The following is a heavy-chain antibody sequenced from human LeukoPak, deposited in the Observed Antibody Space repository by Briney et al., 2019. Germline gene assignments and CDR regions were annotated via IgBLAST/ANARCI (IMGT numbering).Heavy chain of an antibody. CDR2: IYYSGTA. J-gene: IGHJ4*02. Sequence: KTLETLSLTCTVSGGSLSSSDHYWSWIRQPPGKGLEWIAYIYYSGTAYYNPSLKSRVSISVDTSKNQFSLKLSSVTAADTAVYYCARGDSSSWSFKIWGQGTLVTVSS. V-gene: IGHV4-30-4*01. CDR1: GGSLSSSDHY. D-gene: IGHD6-13*01. CDR3: ARGDSSSWSFKI.